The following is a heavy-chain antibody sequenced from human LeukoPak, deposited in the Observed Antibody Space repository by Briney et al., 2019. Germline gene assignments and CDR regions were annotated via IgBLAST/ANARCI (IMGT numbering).Heavy chain of an antibody. Sequence: ASLKVSCKASGYTFTDYYIHWVRQAPGQGLEWMGWINPNSGGTTYAQKFQGRVTVTRDTSMSTAYMELSRLRSDDTAVFYCARSYGLGGNYFDYWGQGTLVTVSS. V-gene: IGHV1-2*02. D-gene: IGHD3-16*01. CDR3: ARSYGLGGNYFDY. CDR1: GYTFTDYY. CDR2: INPNSGGT. J-gene: IGHJ4*02.